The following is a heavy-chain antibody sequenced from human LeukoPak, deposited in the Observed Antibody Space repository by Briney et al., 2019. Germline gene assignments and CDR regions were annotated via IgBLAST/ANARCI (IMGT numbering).Heavy chain of an antibody. Sequence: AMSWVRQAPGKXLEWVSAISGSGGSTYYADSVKGRFTISRDNSKNTLYLQMNSLRAEDTAVYYCAKDGYSRGWYFDYWGQGTLVTVSS. CDR3: AKDGYSRGWYFDY. D-gene: IGHD6-19*01. V-gene: IGHV3-23*01. CDR1: A. CDR2: ISGSGGST. J-gene: IGHJ4*02.